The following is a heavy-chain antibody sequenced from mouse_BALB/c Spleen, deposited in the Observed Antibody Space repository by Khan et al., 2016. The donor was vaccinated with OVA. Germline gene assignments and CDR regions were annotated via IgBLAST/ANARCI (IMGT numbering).Heavy chain of an antibody. CDR3: ARKNGSDFDY. J-gene: IGHJ2*01. CDR1: GYSFTGYF. D-gene: IGHD1-1*01. Sequence: VQLQQPGPELLQPGASVKISCKASGYSFTGYFMNWVMQSHGKSLEWIGRIIPHIVEPLSNQKFKDKATLTVDESSSTAHMELRSLASEDSAVYYCARKNGSDFDYWGQGTTLTVSS. CDR2: IIPHIVEP. V-gene: IGHV1-20*02.